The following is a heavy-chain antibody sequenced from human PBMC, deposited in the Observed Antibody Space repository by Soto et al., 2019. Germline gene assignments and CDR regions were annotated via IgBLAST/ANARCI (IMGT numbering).Heavy chain of an antibody. J-gene: IGHJ3*01. CDR2: IGYRGGDT. Sequence: GGSLRLSSAASGFKFSSAAMHWVRQAPGKGLEYVSAIGYRGGDTYYAESVRGRFTISRDNSKNMLYLQMGSLRPEDSAVYFCARIGFSGALDLWGQGTMVTVSS. CDR3: ARIGFSGALDL. CDR1: GFKFSSAA. V-gene: IGHV3-64*02.